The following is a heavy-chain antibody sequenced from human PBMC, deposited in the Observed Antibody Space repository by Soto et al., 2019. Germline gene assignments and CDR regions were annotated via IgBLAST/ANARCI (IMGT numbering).Heavy chain of an antibody. Sequence: PVGSLSLSWAASGFTFSSYAMSWVRQAPGKGLEWVSAISGSGGSTYYADSVKGRFTISRDNSNNTLYLQMNSLRAADTAVYYCANPQLRSGRQNYYYYGMDVWGQGTTVTVSS. V-gene: IGHV3-23*01. D-gene: IGHD3-3*01. CDR3: ANPQLRSGRQNYYYYGMDV. CDR1: GFTFSSYA. CDR2: ISGSGGST. J-gene: IGHJ6*02.